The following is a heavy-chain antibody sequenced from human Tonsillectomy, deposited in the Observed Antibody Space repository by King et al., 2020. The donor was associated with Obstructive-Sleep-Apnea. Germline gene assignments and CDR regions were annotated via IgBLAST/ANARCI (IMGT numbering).Heavy chain of an antibody. V-gene: IGHV3-7*01. CDR2: IKQDGSEK. J-gene: IGHJ6*02. CDR3: ASSGYFDRQSYYYYGMDV. D-gene: IGHD3-9*01. Sequence: QLVQSGGGLVQPGGSRRLSCAASGFTFSVYWMTWVRQAPGKGLEWVANIKQDGSEKYYVDSLKGRFTISRDNAKNSLYLQMNSLRAEDTAVYYCASSGYFDRQSYYYYGMDVWGQGTTVTVSS. CDR1: GFTFSVYW.